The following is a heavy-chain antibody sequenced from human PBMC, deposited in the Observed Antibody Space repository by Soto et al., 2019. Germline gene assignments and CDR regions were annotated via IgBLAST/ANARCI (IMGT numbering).Heavy chain of an antibody. D-gene: IGHD3-3*01. Sequence: SETLSLTCTVSAGSISTYYWSWIRQPPGKGLEWIGNIYYSGSTNYNPSLKSRVTISVDTSKNQFSLKLSSVTAADTAVYYCARHAPSRFLEWDYWGQGTLVTVSS. CDR2: IYYSGST. CDR1: AGSISTYY. CDR3: ARHAPSRFLEWDY. J-gene: IGHJ4*02. V-gene: IGHV4-59*08.